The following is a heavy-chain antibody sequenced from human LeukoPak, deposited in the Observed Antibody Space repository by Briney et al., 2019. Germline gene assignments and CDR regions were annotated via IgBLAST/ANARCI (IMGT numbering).Heavy chain of an antibody. V-gene: IGHV3-74*01. J-gene: IGHJ5*02. CDR2: INSDGSST. Sequence: GGSLRLSCAASGFTFSSYWMHWVRQAPGKGLVWVSRINSDGSSTSYADSVKGRFTISRDNAKNTLYLQMNSLRAEDTAVYYCVRDRGIAAAGWFDPWGQGTLVTVSS. CDR3: VRDRGIAAAGWFDP. D-gene: IGHD6-13*01. CDR1: GFTFSSYW.